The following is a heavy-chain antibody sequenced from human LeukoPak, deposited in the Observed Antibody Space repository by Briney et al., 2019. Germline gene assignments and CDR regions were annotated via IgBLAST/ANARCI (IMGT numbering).Heavy chain of an antibody. CDR1: GFTFSTYG. V-gene: IGHV3-30*18. J-gene: IGHJ4*02. Sequence: GGSLRLSCTASGFTFSTYGMHWVRQAPGKGLEWVAVISYDGTDKYYADSVKGRFTISRDNSKNTLYLQMNSLRAEDTALYYCAKGYTEFDFWGQGTLVTVSS. D-gene: IGHD3-16*02. CDR2: ISYDGTDK. CDR3: AKGYTEFDF.